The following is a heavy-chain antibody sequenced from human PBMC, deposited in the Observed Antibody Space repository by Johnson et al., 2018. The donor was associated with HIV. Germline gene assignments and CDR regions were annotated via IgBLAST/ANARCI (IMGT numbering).Heavy chain of an antibody. V-gene: IGHV3-30-3*01. J-gene: IGHJ3*02. D-gene: IGHD3-3*01. CDR1: GFPFSSYA. CDR3: ARARIGVRPAGVFDM. Sequence: QVQLVESGGGVVQPGRSLRLSCAASGFPFSSYAMHWVRQAPGRGLEWVALISFAGNTRFFGDSMKGRFTISRDNSNNTLYLQMNSLRAEDAALYYCARARIGVRPAGVFDMWGQGTRVTVSS. CDR2: ISFAGNTR.